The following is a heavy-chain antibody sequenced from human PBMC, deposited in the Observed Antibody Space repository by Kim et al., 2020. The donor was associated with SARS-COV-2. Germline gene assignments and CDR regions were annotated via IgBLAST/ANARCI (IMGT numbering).Heavy chain of an antibody. CDR3: ARDTTFYYGSGSYYWDWYFDL. Sequence: GGSLRLSCAASGFTFSSYAMHWVRQAPGKGLEWVAVISYDGSNKYYADSVKGRFTISRDNSKNTLYLQMNSLRAEDTAVYYCARDTTFYYGSGSYYWDWYFDLWGRGTLVTVSS. J-gene: IGHJ2*01. D-gene: IGHD3-10*01. CDR1: GFTFSSYA. V-gene: IGHV3-30-3*01. CDR2: ISYDGSNK.